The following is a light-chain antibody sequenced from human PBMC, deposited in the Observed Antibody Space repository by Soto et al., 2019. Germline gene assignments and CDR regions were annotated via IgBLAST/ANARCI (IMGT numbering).Light chain of an antibody. V-gene: IGKV3-20*01. CDR3: QHYRDSTWT. CDR1: QSVGTL. J-gene: IGKJ1*01. CDR2: TTS. Sequence: DIVLTQSPGTLSLSPGERATLSCRASQSVGTLLAWYRQKPGQAPMLLIYTTSNRATDIPDRFSGSGSETDFTLTISRLEPEDFAVYYRQHYRDSTWTFGQGTRVEL.